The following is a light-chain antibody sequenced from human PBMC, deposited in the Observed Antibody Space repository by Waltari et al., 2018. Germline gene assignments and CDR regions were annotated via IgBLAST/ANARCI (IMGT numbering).Light chain of an antibody. CDR3: SSYTTSSTVYV. V-gene: IGLV2-14*03. J-gene: IGLJ1*01. CDR2: DVT. CDR1: SSNLGTYDH. Sequence: QSALTQPASVSRSPGQSTTISFTGTSSNLGTYDHVSWYQQHPGKAPKLMIYDVTKRPSGIANRFSGSKSGNTASLTISGLQAEDEADYYCSSYTTSSTVYVFGTGTKVTVL.